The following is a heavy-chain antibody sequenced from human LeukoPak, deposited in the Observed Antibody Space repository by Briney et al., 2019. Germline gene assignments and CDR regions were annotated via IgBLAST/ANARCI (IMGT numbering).Heavy chain of an antibody. Sequence: SETLSLTCTVSRGSITPHYWSWIRQPAGKGLDWIGRISPTGSTNYNPSLNSRVTMSVDTSKNQLSLTLNSVTAADTAVYYCAREVEMATQFDYWGQGTLVTVSP. J-gene: IGHJ4*02. D-gene: IGHD5-24*01. CDR1: RGSITPHY. CDR3: AREVEMATQFDY. CDR2: ISPTGST. V-gene: IGHV4-4*07.